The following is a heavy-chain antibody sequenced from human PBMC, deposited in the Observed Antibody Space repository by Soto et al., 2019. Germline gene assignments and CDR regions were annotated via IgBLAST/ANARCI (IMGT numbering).Heavy chain of an antibody. D-gene: IGHD2-15*01. Sequence: VKVSCKASXXXFTSYXXSWVRQAPGQGLEWMGWISAYNGNTNYAQKLQGRVTMTTDTSTSTAYMELRSLSSDDTAGYYCARDGPSLRYCSGSSRXQXXWFXPWGXXTXVTVSS. J-gene: IGHJ5*02. CDR3: ARDGPSLRYCSGSSRXQXXWFXP. CDR2: ISAYNGNT. CDR1: XXXFTSYX. V-gene: IGHV1-18*04.